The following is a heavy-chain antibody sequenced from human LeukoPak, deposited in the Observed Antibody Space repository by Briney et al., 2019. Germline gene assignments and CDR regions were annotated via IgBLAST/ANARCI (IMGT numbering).Heavy chain of an antibody. Sequence: SETLSLTCTVSGGSISSYYWSWIRQPPGKGLEWIGYIYYSGSTNYNPSLKSRVTISVDTSKNQFSLKLSSVTAADTAVYYCARVGYYYDSSGQYWGQGTLVTVSS. V-gene: IGHV4-59*01. J-gene: IGHJ4*02. CDR1: GGSISSYY. CDR3: ARVGYYYDSSGQY. CDR2: IYYSGST. D-gene: IGHD3-22*01.